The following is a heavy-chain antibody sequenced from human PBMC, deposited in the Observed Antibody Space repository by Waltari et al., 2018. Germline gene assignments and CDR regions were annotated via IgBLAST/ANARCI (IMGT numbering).Heavy chain of an antibody. V-gene: IGHV3-7*01. J-gene: IGHJ4*02. Sequence: EVQLVESGGGFVQPGGSLGLSCAASGFTFSRFWTSWVRLAPEKGLEWVANINEDGSRIYYLGSVKGRFTISRDNAKNSLSLQMDSLRVEDTGVYYCVRGIDGWGQGTLVTVSS. CDR3: VRGIDG. CDR2: INEDGSRI. CDR1: GFTFSRFW. D-gene: IGHD3-9*01.